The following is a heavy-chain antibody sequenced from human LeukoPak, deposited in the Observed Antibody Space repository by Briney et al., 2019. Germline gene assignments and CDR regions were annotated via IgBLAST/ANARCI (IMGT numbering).Heavy chain of an antibody. J-gene: IGHJ3*02. CDR2: IYYSGST. V-gene: IGHV4-39*07. D-gene: IGHD3-3*01. CDR1: GGSISSSSYY. CDR3: ARGGSHYDFWSGYSPDAFDI. Sequence: SETLSLTCTVSGGSISSSSYYWGWIRQPPGKGLEWIGSIYYSGSTYYNPSLKSRVTISVDTSKNQFSLKLSSVTAADTAVYYCARGGSHYDFWSGYSPDAFDIWGQGTMVTVSS.